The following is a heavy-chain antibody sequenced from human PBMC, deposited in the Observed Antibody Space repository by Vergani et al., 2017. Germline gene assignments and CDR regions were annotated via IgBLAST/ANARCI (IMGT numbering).Heavy chain of an antibody. CDR2: MNGDGDTI. D-gene: IGHD3-3*01. V-gene: IGHV3-74*01. Sequence: EVELVESGGGLVQPGGSLRLSCAASGFTFNEYWMHWARQVPGKGQVWVSGMNGDGDTISYAEYVKGRFTISRDNAKNTLFLQMNSLRAEDTAVYYCARARKFRFGVVWENWFDPWGQGTLVTVSS. J-gene: IGHJ5*02. CDR3: ARARKFRFGVVWENWFDP. CDR1: GFTFNEYW.